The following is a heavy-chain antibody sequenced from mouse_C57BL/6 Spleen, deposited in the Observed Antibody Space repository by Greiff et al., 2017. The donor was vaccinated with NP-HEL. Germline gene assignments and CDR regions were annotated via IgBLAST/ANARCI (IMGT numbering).Heavy chain of an antibody. D-gene: IGHD2-3*01. CDR2: ISYDGSN. V-gene: IGHV3-6*01. Sequence: EVQVVESGPGLVKPSQSLSLTCSVTGYSITSGYYWNWIRQFPGNKLEWMGYISYDGSNNYNPSLKNRISITRDTSKNQFFLKLNSVTTEDTATYYCARERDGYYDAMDYWGQGTSVTVSS. J-gene: IGHJ4*01. CDR3: ARERDGYYDAMDY. CDR1: GYSITSGYY.